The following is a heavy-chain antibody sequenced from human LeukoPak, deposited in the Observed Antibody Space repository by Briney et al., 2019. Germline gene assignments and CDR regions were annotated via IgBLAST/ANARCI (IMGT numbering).Heavy chain of an antibody. J-gene: IGHJ4*02. Sequence: SETLSLTCSVSGGSIISYYWNWIRQSPGKGLEWIGHIYNSGTIRYNPSLMSRVTISIDTSKNQFSLKLSSVTAADTAVYYCARIDGAAGTRGRGFDYWGQGTLVTVSS. D-gene: IGHD6-13*01. CDR1: GGSIISYY. V-gene: IGHV4-59*08. CDR2: IYNSGTI. CDR3: ARIDGAAGTRGRGFDY.